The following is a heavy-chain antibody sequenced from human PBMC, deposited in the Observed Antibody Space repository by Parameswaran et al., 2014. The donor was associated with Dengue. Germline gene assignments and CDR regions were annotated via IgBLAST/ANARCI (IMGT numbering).Heavy chain of an antibody. Sequence: SWVRQAPGQGLEWVGGILPVSGTREYAQMMQDRVTLIAEESTNTVYMGLSSLRFEDTAVYYCAKYRLGKNRNHFDSWGQGTLVTVSS. D-gene: IGHD2/OR15-2a*01. V-gene: IGHV1-69*01. CDR3: AKYRLGKNRNHFDS. CDR2: ILPVSGTR. J-gene: IGHJ4*02.